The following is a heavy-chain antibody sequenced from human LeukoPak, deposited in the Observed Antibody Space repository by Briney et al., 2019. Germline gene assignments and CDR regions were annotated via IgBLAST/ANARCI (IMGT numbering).Heavy chain of an antibody. CDR1: GGSFSGYY. D-gene: IGHD6-6*01. CDR3: ARGLVAPRNYFDY. Sequence: SETLSLTCAVYGGSFSGYYWSWIRQPPGKGLEWIGEINHSGSTNYNPSLKSRVTISVDTSKNQFSLKLSSVTAADTAVYYCARGLVAPRNYFDYWGQGTLVTVSS. V-gene: IGHV4-34*01. J-gene: IGHJ4*01. CDR2: INHSGST.